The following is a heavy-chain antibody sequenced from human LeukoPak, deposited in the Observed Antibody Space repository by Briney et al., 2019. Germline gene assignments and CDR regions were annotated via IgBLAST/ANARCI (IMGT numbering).Heavy chain of an antibody. CDR2: MNPNSGNT. D-gene: IGHD3-3*01. Sequence: ASVKVSCKASGYTFTSYDINWVRLATGQGLEWMGWMNPNSGNTGYAQKFQGRVTITRNTSISTAYMELSSLRSEDTAVYYCARMTNRYDFWSGYYNILDYFDYWGQGTLVTVSS. V-gene: IGHV1-8*03. J-gene: IGHJ4*02. CDR3: ARMTNRYDFWSGYYNILDYFDY. CDR1: GYTFTSYD.